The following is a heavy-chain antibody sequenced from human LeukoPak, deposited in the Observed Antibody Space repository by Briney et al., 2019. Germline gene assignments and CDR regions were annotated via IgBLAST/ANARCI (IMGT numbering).Heavy chain of an antibody. CDR2: IYYSGST. Sequence: SETLSLTCTVSGGAISDYNWTWIRQPPGKELEWIGYIYYSGSTTYNPSLKSRVTISLDKSKNQFSLELTSVTAADTAVYYCARRYCSSLGCHKTINWFDPWGQGTLVTVSS. CDR3: ARRYCSSLGCHKTINWFDP. J-gene: IGHJ5*02. V-gene: IGHV4-59*01. D-gene: IGHD2-2*01. CDR1: GGAISDYN.